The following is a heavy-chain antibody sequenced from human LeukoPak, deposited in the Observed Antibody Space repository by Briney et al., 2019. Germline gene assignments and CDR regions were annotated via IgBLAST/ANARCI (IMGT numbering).Heavy chain of an antibody. V-gene: IGHV3-21*01. CDR3: ARDLSGSYKYMLFDY. D-gene: IGHD1-26*01. CDR1: GLTFSSYS. Sequence: GGSLRLSYAASGLTFSSYSMNWVRQAPGKGLEWVSSISSSSSYIYYADSVKGRFTISRDNAKNSLYLQMNSLRAEDTAVYYCARDLSGSYKYMLFDYWGQGTLVTVSS. J-gene: IGHJ4*02. CDR2: ISSSSSYI.